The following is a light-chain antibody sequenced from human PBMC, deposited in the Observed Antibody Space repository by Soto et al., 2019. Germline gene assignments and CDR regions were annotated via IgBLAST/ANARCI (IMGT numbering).Light chain of an antibody. J-gene: IGKJ1*01. CDR3: QQYNNWPRT. V-gene: IGKV3-15*01. CDR1: QTVGSL. Sequence: DIVMTQSPATLSVSLGERATLSCRASQTVGSLLAWYQQKPGQAPRLLIYGASTRATGIPARFSGSGSGTEFTLTINSLQSEDFAVYYCQQYNNWPRTFGQGTKVDNK. CDR2: GAS.